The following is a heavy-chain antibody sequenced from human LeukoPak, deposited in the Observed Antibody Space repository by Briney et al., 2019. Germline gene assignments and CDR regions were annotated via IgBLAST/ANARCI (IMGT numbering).Heavy chain of an antibody. CDR3: ARELVYSSGWYADAFDI. Sequence: SETLSLTCTVTGGSVSSGSYYWGWIRQPPGKGLEWIGYIHYSGSTSYNPSLKSRVIISVDTSKTQFFLKLSSVTAADTAVYYCARELVYSSGWYADAFDIWGQGTMVTVSS. CDR1: GGSVSSGSYY. V-gene: IGHV4-61*01. J-gene: IGHJ3*02. CDR2: IHYSGST. D-gene: IGHD6-19*01.